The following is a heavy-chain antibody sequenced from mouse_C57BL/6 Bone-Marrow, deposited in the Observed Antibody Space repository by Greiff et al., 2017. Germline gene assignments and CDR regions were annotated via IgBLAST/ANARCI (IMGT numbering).Heavy chain of an antibody. CDR1: GFTFSNYW. V-gene: IGHV6-3*01. CDR2: IRLKSDNYAT. CDR3: TEVLLLYY. D-gene: IGHD2-10*01. J-gene: IGHJ2*01. Sequence: EVKVVESGGGLVQPGGSMKLSCVASGFTFSNYWMNWVRQSPEKGLEWVAQIRLKSDNYATHYAESVKGRFTISRDNSKRSGYLQMNNLRAADTGSYYCTEVLLLYYWGQGTTLTVSS.